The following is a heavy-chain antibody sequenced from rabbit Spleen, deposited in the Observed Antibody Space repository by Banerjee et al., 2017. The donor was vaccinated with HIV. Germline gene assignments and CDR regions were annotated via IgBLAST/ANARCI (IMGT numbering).Heavy chain of an antibody. V-gene: IGHV1S45*01. CDR3: ARDLVAVIGWNFSL. D-gene: IGHD1-1*01. Sequence: QEQLVESGGGLVKPGASPTLTCTASGFSFSSGYDMCWVRQAPGKGLEWIGCIYTGNGKTYYASWAKGRFTISKSSSTTVTLQMTSLTAADTATYLCARDLVAVIGWNFSLWGPGTLVTVS. CDR1: GFSFSSGYD. J-gene: IGHJ4*01. CDR2: IYTGNGKT.